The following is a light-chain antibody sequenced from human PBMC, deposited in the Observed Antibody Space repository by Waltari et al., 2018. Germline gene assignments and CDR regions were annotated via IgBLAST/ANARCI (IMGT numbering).Light chain of an antibody. CDR2: GNN. CDR3: QSFDNMLSGGVV. V-gene: IGLV1-40*01. CDR1: TSNIGAGQD. Sequence: QSVLTQPPSVSGTPGQRVTISCSGSTSNIGAGQDVHRYQHLPGTAPKLLIDGNNNRPSGVPDRFSGSKSGTSASLAITGLQADDEADYFCQSFDNMLSGGVVFGGGTKLAVL. J-gene: IGLJ2*01.